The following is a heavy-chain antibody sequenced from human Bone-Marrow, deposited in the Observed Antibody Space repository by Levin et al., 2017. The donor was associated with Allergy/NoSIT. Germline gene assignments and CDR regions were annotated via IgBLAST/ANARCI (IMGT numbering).Heavy chain of an antibody. CDR1: GFTFSSYS. J-gene: IGHJ3*02. V-gene: IGHV3-21*01. Sequence: GGSLRLSCAASGFTFSSYSMNWVRQAPGKGLEWVSSISSSSSYIYYADSVKGRFTISRDNAKNSLYLQMNSLRAEDTAVYYCARDLRPYYYDSSGYPPNDAFDIWGQGTMVTVSS. CDR2: ISSSSSYI. CDR3: ARDLRPYYYDSSGYPPNDAFDI. D-gene: IGHD3-22*01.